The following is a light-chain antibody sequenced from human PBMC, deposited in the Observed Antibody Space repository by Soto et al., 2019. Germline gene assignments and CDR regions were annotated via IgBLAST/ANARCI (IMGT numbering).Light chain of an antibody. V-gene: IGKV1-9*01. CDR2: AAS. Sequence: IQLTQSPSSLSASVGDRVTITCRASQGISSYLASYQQKPGKAPKLLIYAASTLQSVVPSRFSGSGSGTDFTLTISSLQHEDFATYYCQQLNSYLWTFGQATNVEF. CDR1: QGISSY. CDR3: QQLNSYLWT. J-gene: IGKJ1*01.